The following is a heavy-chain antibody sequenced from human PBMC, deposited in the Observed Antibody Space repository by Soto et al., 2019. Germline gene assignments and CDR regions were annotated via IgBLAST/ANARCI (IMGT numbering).Heavy chain of an antibody. D-gene: IGHD2-2*01. V-gene: IGHV3-30*18. CDR1: GFTFSSYG. CDR2: ISYDGSNK. J-gene: IGHJ6*03. Sequence: PGVSLRLSCAASGFTFSSYGMHWVRQAPGKGLEWVAVISYDGSNKYYADSVKGRFTISRDNSKNTLYLQMNSLRAEDTAVYYCAKAVVPAAIAYYYYYTDVWGKGTTVTVSS. CDR3: AKAVVPAAIAYYYYYTDV.